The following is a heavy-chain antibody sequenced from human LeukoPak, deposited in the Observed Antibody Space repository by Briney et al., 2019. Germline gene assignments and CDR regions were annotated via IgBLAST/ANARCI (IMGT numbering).Heavy chain of an antibody. Sequence: GGSLRLSCAASGFTFISYGMHWVRQAPGKGLEWVSYISSSGSTIYYADSVKGRFTISRDNAKNSLYLQMNSLRAEDTAVYYCAELGITMIGGVWGKGTTVTISS. CDR1: GFTFISYG. CDR3: AELGITMIGGV. J-gene: IGHJ6*04. D-gene: IGHD3-10*02. V-gene: IGHV3-48*04. CDR2: ISSSGSTI.